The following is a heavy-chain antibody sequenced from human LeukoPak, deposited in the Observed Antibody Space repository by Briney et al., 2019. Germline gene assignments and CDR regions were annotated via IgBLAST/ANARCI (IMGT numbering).Heavy chain of an antibody. D-gene: IGHD2-21*02. CDR2: IKQDGSEK. CDR1: GFTFINYA. J-gene: IGHJ4*02. V-gene: IGHV3-7*01. CDR3: ARDQTDFDY. Sequence: GGSLRLSCAASGFTFINYAMSWVRQAPGKGLEWVAHIKQDGSEKYYVDSVKGRFTISRDNAKNSLYLQMNSLRAKDTAVYYCARDQTDFDYWGQGTLVTVSS.